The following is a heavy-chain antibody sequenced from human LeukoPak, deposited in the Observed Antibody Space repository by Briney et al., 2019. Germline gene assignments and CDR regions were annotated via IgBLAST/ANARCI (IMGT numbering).Heavy chain of an antibody. CDR1: GFTFSSYE. Sequence: PGGSLRLSCAASGFTFSSYEMNWVRQAPGKGLEWVSYISSSGSTVYYADSVKGRFTVSRDNAKNSLYLQMNSLRDGDTAVYYCAHVKARSGSTFDIWGQGTMVTVSS. CDR2: ISSSGSTV. J-gene: IGHJ3*02. CDR3: AHVKARSGSTFDI. D-gene: IGHD3-10*01. V-gene: IGHV3-48*03.